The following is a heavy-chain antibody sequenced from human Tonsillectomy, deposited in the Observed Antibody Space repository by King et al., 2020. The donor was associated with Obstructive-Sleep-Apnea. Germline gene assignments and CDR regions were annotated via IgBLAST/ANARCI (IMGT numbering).Heavy chain of an antibody. J-gene: IGHJ6*02. CDR2: IYHSGNT. D-gene: IGHD5-24*01. Sequence: VQLQESGPGLVKPSGTLSLTCAVSGGSISSTNWWNWVRQPPGKGLEWIGEIYHSGNTNYNPSLKSRVTISVDKSKSQFSLNLNSVTAADPAVYYCARVTWRPNYYGLDVWGQGTTVTVSS. CDR3: ARVTWRPNYYGLDV. CDR1: GGSISSTNW. V-gene: IGHV4-4*02.